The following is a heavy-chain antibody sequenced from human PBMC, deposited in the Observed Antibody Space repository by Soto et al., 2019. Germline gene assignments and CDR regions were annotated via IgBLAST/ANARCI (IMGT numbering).Heavy chain of an antibody. CDR1: GFTFSSYS. D-gene: IGHD3-9*01. V-gene: IGHV3-21*01. CDR2: ISSSSSYI. Sequence: GGSLRLSCAASGFTFSSYSMNWVRQAPGKGLEWVSSISSSSSYIYYADSEKGRFTISRDNAKNSLYLQMNSLRAEDTAVYYFAIAPFDYDILTGSRDDAFDIWGQGTMVTVSS. CDR3: AIAPFDYDILTGSRDDAFDI. J-gene: IGHJ3*02.